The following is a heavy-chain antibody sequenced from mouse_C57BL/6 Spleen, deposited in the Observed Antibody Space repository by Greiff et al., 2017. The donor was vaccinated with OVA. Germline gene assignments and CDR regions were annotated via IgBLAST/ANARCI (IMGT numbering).Heavy chain of an antibody. CDR2: IYPGDGDT. V-gene: IGHV1-82*01. CDR3: ARDSNYYFDY. D-gene: IGHD2-5*01. J-gene: IGHJ2*01. CDR1: GYAFSSSW. Sequence: VQLQQSGPELVKPGASVKISCKASGYAFSSSWMNWVKQRPGKGLEWIGRIYPGDGDTNYNGKFKGKATLTADKSSSTAYMRLSSLTSEDSAVYFCARDSNYYFDYWGQGTTLTVSS.